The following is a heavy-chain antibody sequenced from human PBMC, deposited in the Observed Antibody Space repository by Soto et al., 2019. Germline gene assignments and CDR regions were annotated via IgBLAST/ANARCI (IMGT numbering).Heavy chain of an antibody. CDR3: ARVWGSIHP. CDR2: MNPNSGNT. Sequence: ASVKVSCKASGYPFTSYDINWVRQATGQGLEWMGWMNPNSGNTGLAQKFQGRVTMTRNTSISTAYMELSSLSSEDTAVYFCARVWGSIHPWDQGTLVTGSS. D-gene: IGHD3-10*01. J-gene: IGHJ5*02. V-gene: IGHV1-8*01. CDR1: GYPFTSYD.